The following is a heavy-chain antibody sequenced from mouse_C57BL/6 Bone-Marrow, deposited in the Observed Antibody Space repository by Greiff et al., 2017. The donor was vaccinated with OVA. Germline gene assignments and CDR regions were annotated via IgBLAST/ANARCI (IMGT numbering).Heavy chain of an antibody. CDR2: INPGSGGT. V-gene: IGHV1-54*01. D-gene: IGHD2-4*01. CDR3: ARMGYYEYGLFDD. CDR1: GYTFTNYL. J-gene: IGHJ1*01. Sequence: QVQLQQSGAELVRPGASVKVSCKASGYTFTNYLIEWVKQRPGQGLEWIGEINPGSGGTNYNEKFKGKATLTADKSSSTAYMELRSLTSEDAAVDFCARMGYYEYGLFDDWGPGTTLTVSS.